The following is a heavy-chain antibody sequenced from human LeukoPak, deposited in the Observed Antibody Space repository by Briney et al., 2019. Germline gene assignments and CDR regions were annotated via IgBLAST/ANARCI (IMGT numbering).Heavy chain of an antibody. CDR3: ARASWVSSTDAVR. Sequence: GGSLRLSCAASGFSFSNYAMSWVRQAPARGPEWVSSLRGNGETFYADSVKGRSTLYSDISRNTVYFQLNNLRVEDTAIYYCARASWVSSTDAVRWGQGTLVTVSS. J-gene: IGHJ4*02. CDR2: LRGNGET. V-gene: IGHV3-23*01. CDR1: GFSFSNYA. D-gene: IGHD3-16*01.